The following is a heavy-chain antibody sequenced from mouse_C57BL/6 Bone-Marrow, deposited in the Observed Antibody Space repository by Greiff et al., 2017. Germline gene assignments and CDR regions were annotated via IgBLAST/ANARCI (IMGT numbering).Heavy chain of an antibody. J-gene: IGHJ2*01. CDR1: GFTFSSYG. Sequence: EVQVVESGGDLVKPGGSLKLSCAASGFTFSSYGMSWVRQTPDKRLEWVATISSGGSYTYYPDSVKGRFTISRDNAKNTLYLQMSSLKSEDTAMYYCARHWTTVVATDYWGQGTTLTVSS. CDR3: ARHWTTVVATDY. V-gene: IGHV5-6*01. CDR2: ISSGGSYT. D-gene: IGHD1-1*01.